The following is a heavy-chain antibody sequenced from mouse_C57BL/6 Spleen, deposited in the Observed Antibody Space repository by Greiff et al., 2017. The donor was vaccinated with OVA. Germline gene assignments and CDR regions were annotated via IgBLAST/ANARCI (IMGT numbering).Heavy chain of an antibody. J-gene: IGHJ4*01. CDR1: GYTFTSYW. D-gene: IGHD1-1*01. V-gene: IGHV1-64*01. Sequence: QVQLQQSGAELVKPGASVKLSCKASGYTFTSYWMHWVKQRPGQGLEWIGMIHPNSGSTNYNEKFKSKATLTVDKSSSTAYMQLSSLTSEDSAVYYCARVYYDYYAMDYWGQGTSVTVSS. CDR2: IHPNSGST. CDR3: ARVYYDYYAMDY.